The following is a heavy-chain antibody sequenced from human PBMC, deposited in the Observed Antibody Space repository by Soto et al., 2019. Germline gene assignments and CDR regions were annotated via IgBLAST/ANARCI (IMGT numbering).Heavy chain of an antibody. CDR3: AKDVTAQQWLDPTYFDY. J-gene: IGHJ4*02. Sequence: GGSLRLSCAASGFTFDDYTMHWVRQAPGKGLEWFSLISWDGGSTYYADSVKGRFTISRDNSKNSLYLQMNSLRTEDTALYYCAKDVTAQQWLDPTYFDYWGQGTLVTVSS. D-gene: IGHD6-19*01. CDR1: GFTFDDYT. CDR2: ISWDGGST. V-gene: IGHV3-43*01.